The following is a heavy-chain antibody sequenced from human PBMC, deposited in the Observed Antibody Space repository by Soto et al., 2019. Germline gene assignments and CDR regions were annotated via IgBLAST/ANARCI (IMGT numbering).Heavy chain of an antibody. CDR1: GFTFSSYY. CDR2: IKQDGSEK. D-gene: IGHD6-13*01. J-gene: IGHJ4*02. Sequence: EVQLVESGGGLVQPGGSLRLSCVASGFTFSSYYMMWARQVPGRGLEWLAKIKQDGSEKSFVDSVRGRFTISRDNDKESVYLIMDSLRADDTAVYFCGRLAGGAAGGTFWGQGTLVTVSS. V-gene: IGHV3-7*03. CDR3: GRLAGGAAGGTF.